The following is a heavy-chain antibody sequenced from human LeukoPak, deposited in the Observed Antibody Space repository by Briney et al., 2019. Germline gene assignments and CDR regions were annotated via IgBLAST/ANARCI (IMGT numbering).Heavy chain of an antibody. J-gene: IGHJ2*01. V-gene: IGHV4-59*01. CDR3: ARVPVQDWYFDL. Sequence: PSETLSLTCTVSGGSISSYYWSWIRQPPGKGLEWIGYIYYSGSTNYNPSLKSRVTISVDTSRNQFSLKLISLTAADTAVYYCARVPVQDWYFDLWGRGTLVTVSS. CDR2: IYYSGST. CDR1: GGSISSYY.